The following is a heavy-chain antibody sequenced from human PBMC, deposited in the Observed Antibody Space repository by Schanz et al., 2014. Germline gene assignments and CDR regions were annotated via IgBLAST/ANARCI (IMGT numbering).Heavy chain of an antibody. CDR1: GFTLNNAW. J-gene: IGHJ4*02. D-gene: IGHD2-21*02. CDR3: VRERTNYGGNSYFFDH. V-gene: IGHV3-21*01. Sequence: EVQLLESGGGLVQPGGSLRLSCATSGFTLNNAWMNWVRQAPGKGLQWVSSISSRSSHIYYADSVKGRFTVSRDNAKNSVYLQMNGLRVEDTAVYYCVRERTNYGGNSYFFDHWGQGTLVTVSS. CDR2: ISSRSSHI.